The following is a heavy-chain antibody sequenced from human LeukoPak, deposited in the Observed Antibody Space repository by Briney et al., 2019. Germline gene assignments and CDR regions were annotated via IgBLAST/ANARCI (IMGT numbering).Heavy chain of an antibody. V-gene: IGHV1-2*02. CDR1: GGTFSSYA. J-gene: IGHJ3*02. D-gene: IGHD1-26*01. CDR2: INPNSGGT. CDR3: ARDGAGSYVDAFDI. Sequence: ASVKVSCKASGGTFSSYAISWVRQAPGQGLEWMGWINPNSGGTNYAQKFQGRVTMTRDTSISTAYMELSRLRSDDTAVYYCARDGAGSYVDAFDIWGQGTMVTVSS.